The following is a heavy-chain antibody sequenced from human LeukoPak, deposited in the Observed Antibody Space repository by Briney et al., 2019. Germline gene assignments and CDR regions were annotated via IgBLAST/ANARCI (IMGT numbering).Heavy chain of an antibody. V-gene: IGHV4-39*07. CDR3: ARDGPSCGGDCYPYFDS. D-gene: IGHD2-21*02. CDR2: IYYSGST. J-gene: IGHJ4*02. Sequence: PSETLSLTCTVSGGSLSSSSYYWGWIRQPPGKGLEWIGSIYYSGSTYYNPSLKSRVTISVDTSKNQFSLKPRSVTAADTAVYYCARDGPSCGGDCYPYFDSWGQGTLVTVSS. CDR1: GGSLSSSSYY.